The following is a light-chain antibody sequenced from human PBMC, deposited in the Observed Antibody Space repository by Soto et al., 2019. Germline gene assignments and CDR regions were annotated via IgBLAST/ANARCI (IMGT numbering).Light chain of an antibody. Sequence: DIQMTQSPSTLSASVGDRVTITCRASQSISSWLAWYQQKPGKAPKLLIYKAYTLESGVPSRFSGSGSGTEFTLTISSLQPDDFAIYYCQQYNSDSQTFGQGTKVEIK. J-gene: IGKJ1*01. CDR1: QSISSW. CDR2: KAY. V-gene: IGKV1-5*03. CDR3: QQYNSDSQT.